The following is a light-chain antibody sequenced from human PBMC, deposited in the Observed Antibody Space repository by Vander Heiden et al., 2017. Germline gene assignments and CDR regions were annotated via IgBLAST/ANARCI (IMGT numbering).Light chain of an antibody. Sequence: DIQMTQSPSTLSASVGDRVTITCLASPRISSWLAWDQQKPGKAPKLLIYKASSLESGVPSRFSGSGSGTEFTLTISSLQPDDFATYYCQQYNSYRTFGQGTKVEIK. CDR3: QQYNSYRT. CDR2: KAS. V-gene: IGKV1-5*03. J-gene: IGKJ1*01. CDR1: PRISSW.